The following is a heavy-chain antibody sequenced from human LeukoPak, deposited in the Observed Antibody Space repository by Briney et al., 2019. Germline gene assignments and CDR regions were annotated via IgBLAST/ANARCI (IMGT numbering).Heavy chain of an antibody. J-gene: IGHJ4*02. CDR2: IYTSGST. Sequence: PSQTLSLTCSVSGGSIRSGKYYWSWIRQPAGKGLEWIGRIYTSGSTNYNPSLKSRVTMSVDTSKNQFSLKLSSVTAADTAVYYCASSSSSHFDYWGQGTLVTVSS. CDR3: ASSSSSHFDY. V-gene: IGHV4-61*02. D-gene: IGHD6-6*01. CDR1: GGSIRSGKYY.